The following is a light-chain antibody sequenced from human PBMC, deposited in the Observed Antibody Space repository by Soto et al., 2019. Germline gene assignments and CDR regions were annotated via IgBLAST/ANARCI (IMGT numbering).Light chain of an antibody. J-gene: IGKJ2*01. CDR1: QSVSSY. CDR3: QQRSNWYT. Sequence: EIVLTQSPATLSLSPGERATLSCRASQSVSSYLAWYQQKPGQAPRLLIYDASNRATGIPARFSGSGSGTDLTLTISSLEPEDFAVYYCQQRSNWYTFCQGTKLEIK. CDR2: DAS. V-gene: IGKV3-11*01.